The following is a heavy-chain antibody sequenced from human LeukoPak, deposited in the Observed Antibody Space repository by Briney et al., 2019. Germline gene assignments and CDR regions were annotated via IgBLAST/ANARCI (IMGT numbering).Heavy chain of an antibody. CDR1: GASISSSSYY. CDR2: IYYTGST. D-gene: IGHD4-23*01. V-gene: IGHV4-39*07. Sequence: SETLSLTCTVSGASISSSSYYWGWIRQPPGKGLEWIGIIYYTGSTYYNPSLKSRLTISIDTSKKQFSLKLTSVTAADTAVYYCARLHYSGNYGYHYYYMDVWGKGTTVTISS. CDR3: ARLHYSGNYGYHYYYMDV. J-gene: IGHJ6*03.